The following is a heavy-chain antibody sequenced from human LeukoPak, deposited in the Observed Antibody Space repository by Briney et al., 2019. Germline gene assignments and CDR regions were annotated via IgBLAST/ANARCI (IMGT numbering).Heavy chain of an antibody. CDR2: ISAYNGNT. J-gene: IGHJ4*02. Sequence: ASVKVSCKASGYTFTSYGISWVRQAPGQGLEWMGWISAYNGNTNYAQKLQGRVTMTTDTSTSTAYMELSSLRSEDTAVYYCARVRRSINYGSGSYYGYWGQGTLVTVSS. V-gene: IGHV1-18*01. CDR1: GYTFTSYG. D-gene: IGHD3-10*01. CDR3: ARVRRSINYGSGSYYGY.